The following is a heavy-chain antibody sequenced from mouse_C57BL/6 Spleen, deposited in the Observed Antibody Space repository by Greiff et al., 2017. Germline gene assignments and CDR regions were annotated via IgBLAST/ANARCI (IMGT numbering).Heavy chain of an antibody. J-gene: IGHJ3*01. V-gene: IGHV1-59*01. CDR1: GYTFTSYW. CDR3: ARQGFDGNLGWFAY. Sequence: QVQLQQPGAELVRPGTSVKLSCKASGYTFTSYWMHWVKQRPGQGLEWIGVIDPSDSYTNYNQKFKGKATLTVDTSSSTAYMQLSSLTSEDSAVYYCARQGFDGNLGWFAYWGQGTLVTVS. CDR2: IDPSDSYT. D-gene: IGHD2-1*01.